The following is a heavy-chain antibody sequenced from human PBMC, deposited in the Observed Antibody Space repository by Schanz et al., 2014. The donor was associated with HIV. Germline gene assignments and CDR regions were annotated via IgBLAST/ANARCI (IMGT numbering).Heavy chain of an antibody. CDR1: GFTFSSYA. J-gene: IGHJ6*02. D-gene: IGHD3-3*01. CDR2: ISYDGSNK. V-gene: IGHV3-30-3*01. CDR3: AREITIFGVARYGMDV. Sequence: VQLLESGGGVVQPGRSLRLSCAASGFTFSSYAMHWVRQAPGKGLEWGAVISYDGSNKYYADSVKGRFTISRDNSKNTLYLQMNSLRAEDTAVYYCAREITIFGVARYGMDVWGQGTTVAVSS.